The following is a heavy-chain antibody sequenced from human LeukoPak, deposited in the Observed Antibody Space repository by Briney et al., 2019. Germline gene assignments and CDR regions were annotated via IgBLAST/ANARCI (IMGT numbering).Heavy chain of an antibody. CDR2: IYSGGST. D-gene: IGHD2-2*01. Sequence: RTGGSLRLSCAASGFTVSSNYMSWVRQAPGKGLEWVSVIYSGGSTYYADSVKGRFTISRHNSKNTLYLQMNSLRAEDTAVYYCARVEVVPAAIPDYYYYYGMDVWGQGTTVTVSS. V-gene: IGHV3-53*04. CDR1: GFTVSSNY. CDR3: ARVEVVPAAIPDYYYYYGMDV. J-gene: IGHJ6*02.